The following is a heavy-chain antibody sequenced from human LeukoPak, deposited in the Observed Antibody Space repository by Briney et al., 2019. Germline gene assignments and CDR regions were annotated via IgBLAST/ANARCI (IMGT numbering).Heavy chain of an antibody. Sequence: GESLRLSCAASGLPFSTYGKHWVRQAPGKGLEWVAGISYDAGNKYYADSVKGRFTISRDNPKNTKYLQMNSLRPEDTAVYYCANRRLGGPDTEFDYWGQGTLVTVSS. J-gene: IGHJ4*02. V-gene: IGHV3-30*18. CDR3: ANRRLGGPDTEFDY. D-gene: IGHD1-26*01. CDR1: GLPFSTYG. CDR2: ISYDAGNK.